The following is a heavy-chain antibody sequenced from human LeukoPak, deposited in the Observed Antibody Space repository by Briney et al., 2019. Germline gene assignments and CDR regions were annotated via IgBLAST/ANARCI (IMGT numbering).Heavy chain of an antibody. CDR2: INHSGST. J-gene: IGHJ4*02. CDR1: GGSFRGYY. Sequence: SETLSLTCAVYGGSFRGYYWSWIRQPPGKGLEWIGEINHSGSTNYNPSLKSRVTISVDTSKNQFSLKLSSVTAADTAVYYCARGHCSSTSCYVYDYWGQGTLVTVSS. D-gene: IGHD2-2*01. CDR3: ARGHCSSTSCYVYDY. V-gene: IGHV4-34*01.